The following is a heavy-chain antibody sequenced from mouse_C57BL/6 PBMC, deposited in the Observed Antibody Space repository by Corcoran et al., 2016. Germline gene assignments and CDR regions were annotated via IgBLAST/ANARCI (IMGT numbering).Heavy chain of an antibody. CDR3: ARDTTVVARWYFDV. CDR2: INTYSGVP. V-gene: IGHV9-3*01. CDR1: GYTFTTYG. J-gene: IGHJ1*03. D-gene: IGHD1-1*01. Sequence: QIQLVQSGPELKKPGETVKISCKASGYTFTTYGMSWVKQAPGKGLKWMGWINTYSGVPTYADDFKGRFAFSLETSASTAYLQINNLKNEDTATYFCARDTTVVARWYFDVWGTGTTVTVSS.